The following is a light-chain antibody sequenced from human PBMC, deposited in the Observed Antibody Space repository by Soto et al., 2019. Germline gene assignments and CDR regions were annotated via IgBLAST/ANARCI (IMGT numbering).Light chain of an antibody. J-gene: IGKJ2*01. CDR3: QQYNNWHPYT. CDR1: QSVSSN. V-gene: IGKV3-15*01. CDR2: GAS. Sequence: EIVMTQSPATLSVSPGERATISCRASQSVSSNLAWYQQKPGQAPRLLIYGASTRATGIPARFSGSGSGTEFNLTISILQSEDFAVEYCQQYNNWHPYTFGQGTKLEIK.